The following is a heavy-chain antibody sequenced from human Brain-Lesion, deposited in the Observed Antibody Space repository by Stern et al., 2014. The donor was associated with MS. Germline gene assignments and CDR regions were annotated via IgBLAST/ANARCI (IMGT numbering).Heavy chain of an antibody. CDR3: ARGRVVPGFQYYATDV. CDR2: IFNSGST. J-gene: IGHJ6*02. Sequence: MQLVESGPGLVKPSQTLSLSCTVSGGSISSGGYYWSWIRQPAGKGLEWIGRIFNSGSTRYNPSPKSRVTISIDTSKNQFSLRLNSMTAADTAVYYCARGRVVPGFQYYATDVWGQGTTVIVSS. D-gene: IGHD2-2*01. V-gene: IGHV4-61*02. CDR1: GGSISSGGYY.